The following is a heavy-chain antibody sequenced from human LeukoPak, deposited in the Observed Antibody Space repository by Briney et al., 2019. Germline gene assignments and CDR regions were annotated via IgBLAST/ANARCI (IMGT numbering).Heavy chain of an antibody. V-gene: IGHV4-59*01. CDR2: IYYSGST. CDR1: GGSISSYY. CDR3: ARPRRGYSYGYDY. D-gene: IGHD5-18*01. Sequence: PSETLSLTCTVSGGSISSYYWSWIRQPPGKGLEWIGYIYYSGSTNYSPSLKSRVTISVDTSKNQFSLKLSSVTAADTAVYYCARPRRGYSYGYDYWGQGTLVTVSS. J-gene: IGHJ4*02.